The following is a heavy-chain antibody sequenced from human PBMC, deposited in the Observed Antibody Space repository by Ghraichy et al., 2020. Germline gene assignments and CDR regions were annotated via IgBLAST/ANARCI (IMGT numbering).Heavy chain of an antibody. J-gene: IGHJ4*02. CDR2: INHSGST. CDR1: GGSFSGYY. V-gene: IGHV4-34*01. D-gene: IGHD2-2*01. Sequence: SETLSLTCAVYGGSFSGYYWCWIRQPPGTGLELIWEINHSGSTNSNPSLKSRVTISVYTSKNQFSLTLSSVTAAATAVYYCARGSRRNCSSTSCYGSFDYGGQGTLVTV. CDR3: ARGSRRNCSSTSCYGSFDY.